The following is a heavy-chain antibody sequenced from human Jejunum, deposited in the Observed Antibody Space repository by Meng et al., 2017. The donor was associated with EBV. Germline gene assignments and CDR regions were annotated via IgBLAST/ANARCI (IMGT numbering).Heavy chain of an antibody. D-gene: IGHD5-12*01. CDR3: AHTLTDDVDQKLRWFNS. Sequence: QITLKESGPTLVKPTHTPMLPCTSSDLSLTTSGVSVGWIRQPPGKALEWLALIYWDDDKRYSPSLKSRLTITKDTPRNQVVLTMTNMDLVDTATYYCAHTLTDDVDQKLRWFNSWGQGTLVTVSS. V-gene: IGHV2-5*02. J-gene: IGHJ5*01. CDR1: DLSLTTSGVS. CDR2: IYWDDDK.